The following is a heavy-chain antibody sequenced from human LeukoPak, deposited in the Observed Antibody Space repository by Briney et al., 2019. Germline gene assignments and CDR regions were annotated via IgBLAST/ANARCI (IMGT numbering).Heavy chain of an antibody. J-gene: IGHJ3*02. V-gene: IGHV1-18*01. D-gene: IGHD1-26*01. CDR3: ASFRWELLKAFDI. Sequence: GASVKVSCKASGYTFTSYGISWVRQAPGRGLEWMGWISAYNGNTNYAQKLQGRVTMTTDTSTSTAYMELRSLRSDDTAVYYCASFRWELLKAFDIWGQGTMVTVSS. CDR2: ISAYNGNT. CDR1: GYTFTSYG.